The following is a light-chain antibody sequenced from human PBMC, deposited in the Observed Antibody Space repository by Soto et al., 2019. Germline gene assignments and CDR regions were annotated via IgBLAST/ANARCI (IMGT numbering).Light chain of an antibody. Sequence: QSALTQPASVSGSPGQSITISCTGTSSNVGSYKLVSWYQHHPGKAPKLLIYEVSNRPSGVSNRFSGSKFGNTASLTISGLQAEDEADYSCSSYTRSSTLVFGTGTKVTVL. J-gene: IGLJ1*01. CDR2: EVS. CDR3: SSYTRSSTLV. CDR1: SSNVGSYKL. V-gene: IGLV2-14*02.